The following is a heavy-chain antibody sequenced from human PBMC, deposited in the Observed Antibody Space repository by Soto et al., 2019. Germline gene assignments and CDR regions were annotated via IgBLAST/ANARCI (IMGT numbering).Heavy chain of an antibody. CDR3: ARVWFGELLDAFDI. V-gene: IGHV3-21*01. D-gene: IGHD3-10*01. CDR1: GFTFSSYS. Sequence: GGSLRLSCAASGFTFSSYSMNWVRQAPGKGLEWVSSISSSSSYIYYADSVKGRFTISRDTAKNSLYLQMNSLRAEDTAVYYCARVWFGELLDAFDIWGQGTMVTVSS. J-gene: IGHJ3*02. CDR2: ISSSSSYI.